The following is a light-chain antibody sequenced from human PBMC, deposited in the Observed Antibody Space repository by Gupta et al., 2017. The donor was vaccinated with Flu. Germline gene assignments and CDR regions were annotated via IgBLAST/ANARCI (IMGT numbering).Light chain of an antibody. CDR1: QGIGNW. CDR3: QQDSNYPWA. Sequence: DIQMIQSPSTLSSSVGDRVTITCRASQGIGNWLGWYQQKPGKTPKILIFKAYSLESGIPSRFGGSGSGTEFTLTISSLHPDGCATYYCQQDSNYPWAFGQGTKVEV. J-gene: IGKJ1*01. V-gene: IGKV1-5*03. CDR2: KAY.